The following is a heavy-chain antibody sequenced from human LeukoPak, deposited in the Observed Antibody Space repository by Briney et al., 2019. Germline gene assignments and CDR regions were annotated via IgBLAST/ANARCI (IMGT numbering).Heavy chain of an antibody. D-gene: IGHD5-12*01. CDR1: GFTFNTFW. Sequence: PGGSLRLSCAASGFTFNTFWMSWVRQAPGKGLEWVSYISSSGSTIYYADSVKGRFTISRDNAKNSLYLQMNSLRAEDTAVYYCARVRRVARIDYWGQGTLVTVSS. CDR2: ISSSGSTI. CDR3: ARVRRVARIDY. J-gene: IGHJ4*02. V-gene: IGHV3-11*01.